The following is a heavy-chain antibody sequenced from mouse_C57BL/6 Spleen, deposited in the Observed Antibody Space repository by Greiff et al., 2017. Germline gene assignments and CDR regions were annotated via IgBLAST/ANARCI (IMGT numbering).Heavy chain of an antibody. CDR3: TRRATGYYFDY. Sequence: EVKLVESGAELVRPGASVKLSCTASGFNIKDDYMHWVKQRPEQGLEWIGWIDPENGDTEYASKFQGKATITADTSSNTAYLQLSSLTSEDTAVYYCTRRATGYYFDYWGQGTTLTVSS. V-gene: IGHV14-4*01. D-gene: IGHD4-1*02. J-gene: IGHJ2*01. CDR2: IDPENGDT. CDR1: GFNIKDDY.